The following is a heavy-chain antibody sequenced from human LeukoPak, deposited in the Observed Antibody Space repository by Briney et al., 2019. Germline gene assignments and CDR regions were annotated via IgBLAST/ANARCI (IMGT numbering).Heavy chain of an antibody. V-gene: IGHV3-53*01. D-gene: IGHD5-12*01. CDR2: IYSGGST. CDR1: GFTVSNNY. J-gene: IGHJ4*02. CDR3: ARWDSGYDSLDY. Sequence: GGSLRLSCAASGFTVSNNYMSWVRQAPGKGLEWVPVIYSGGSTYYADSVKGRFTISRDNSKNTLYLQMNSLRAEDTAVYYCARWDSGYDSLDYWGQGTLVTVSS.